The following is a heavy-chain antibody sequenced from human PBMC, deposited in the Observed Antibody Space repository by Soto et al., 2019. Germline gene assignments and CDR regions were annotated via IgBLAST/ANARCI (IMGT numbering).Heavy chain of an antibody. J-gene: IGHJ4*02. CDR1: GFTFSNFA. CDR3: AVGHPTVGSIHVGFGS. Sequence: EVQLLESGGGLVQPGGSLKLSCAASGFTFSNFAMNWVRQAPGKGPEWVSLINGGGTSTYYADSVKGRFTVSRDNSINTVFLQMSSLGGEDTAVYFCAVGHPTVGSIHVGFGSWGQGTLVTVSS. D-gene: IGHD1-26*01. V-gene: IGHV3-23*03. CDR2: INGGGTST.